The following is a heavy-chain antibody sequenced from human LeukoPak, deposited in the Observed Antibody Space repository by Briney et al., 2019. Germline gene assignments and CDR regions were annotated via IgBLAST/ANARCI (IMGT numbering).Heavy chain of an antibody. CDR3: ARDSDVPFDY. D-gene: IGHD3-16*01. CDR2: IKQDGSEK. V-gene: IGHV3-7*01. J-gene: IGHJ4*02. Sequence: GGSLRLSCAASGFTFSSYEMNWVRQAPGKGLEWVANIKQDGSEKYYVDSVKGRFTISRDNAKNSLYLQMNSLRAEDTAVYYCARDSDVPFDYWGQGTLVTVSS. CDR1: GFTFSSYE.